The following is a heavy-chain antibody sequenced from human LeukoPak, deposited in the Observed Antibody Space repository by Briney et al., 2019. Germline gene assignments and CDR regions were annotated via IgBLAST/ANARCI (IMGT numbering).Heavy chain of an antibody. CDR2: IYYSGST. D-gene: IGHD3-10*01. V-gene: IGHV4-59*01. J-gene: IGHJ4*02. CDR3: AREGFGESFDY. CDR1: GGSIGSYY. Sequence: SETLSLTCTVSGGSIGSYYWSWIRQPPGKGLEWIGYIYYSGSTNYNPSLKSRVTISIDTSKNQFSLTLSSVTAADTAVYYCAREGFGESFDYWGQGTLVTVSS.